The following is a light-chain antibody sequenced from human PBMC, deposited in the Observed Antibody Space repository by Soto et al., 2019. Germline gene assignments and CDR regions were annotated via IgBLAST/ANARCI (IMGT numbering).Light chain of an antibody. V-gene: IGLV2-23*02. Sequence: QSALTQPASVSGSPGQSITISCTGTSSDIGSFNLVSWYQQHPGKAPKLLISEVTKRPSGVSNRFSGPKSANTASLTISGLLAEDEADYYCCSYAATITVLFGGGTKLTVL. CDR2: EVT. CDR3: CSYAATITVL. CDR1: SSDIGSFNL. J-gene: IGLJ2*01.